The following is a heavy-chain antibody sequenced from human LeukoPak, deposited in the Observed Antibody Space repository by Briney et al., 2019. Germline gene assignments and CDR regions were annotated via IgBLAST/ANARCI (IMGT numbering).Heavy chain of an antibody. CDR2: IKQDGSEK. Sequence: GGSLRLSCAASGFTFSNYGMHWVRQAPGKGLEWVANIKQDGSEKYYVDSVKGRFTISRDNAKNSLYLQMNSLRAEDTAVYYCARDFGVGNWFDPWGQGTLVTVSS. CDR1: GFTFSNYG. J-gene: IGHJ5*02. V-gene: IGHV3-7*01. D-gene: IGHD3-10*01. CDR3: ARDFGVGNWFDP.